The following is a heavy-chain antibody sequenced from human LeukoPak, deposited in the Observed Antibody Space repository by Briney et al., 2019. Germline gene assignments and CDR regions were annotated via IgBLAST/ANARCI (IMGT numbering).Heavy chain of an antibody. V-gene: IGHV4-34*01. CDR3: ARGRTGAAALVF. D-gene: IGHD2-2*01. Sequence: SETLSLTCAVYGGSFSGHYWTWIRQAPGKGLEWIGEITHTGSTNYNPSLKILITISVDTSKNQFSLKLTSVSAADTAVNHCARGRTGAAALVFCGPGTLVTVSS. CDR2: ITHTGST. J-gene: IGHJ4*02. CDR1: GGSFSGHY.